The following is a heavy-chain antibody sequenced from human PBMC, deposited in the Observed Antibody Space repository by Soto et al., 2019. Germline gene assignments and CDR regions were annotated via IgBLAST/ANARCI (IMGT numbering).Heavy chain of an antibody. Sequence: VSVKVSCKASGYTFTSYYMHWVRQAPGQGLEWMGIINPSGGSTSYAQKFQGRVTMTRDTSTSTVYMELSSLRSEDTALYYCARGEPWYLRRPSSNWFDPWGQGTLVTVSS. CDR2: INPSGGST. D-gene: IGHD1-26*01. J-gene: IGHJ5*02. CDR3: ARGEPWYLRRPSSNWFDP. CDR1: GYTFTSYY. V-gene: IGHV1-46*01.